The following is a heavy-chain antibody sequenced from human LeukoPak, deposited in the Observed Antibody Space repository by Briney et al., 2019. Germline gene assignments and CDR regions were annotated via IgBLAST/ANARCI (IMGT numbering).Heavy chain of an antibody. CDR3: ARVGTNSDYGGLYYYYYYYMDV. D-gene: IGHD4-23*01. CDR2: INHSGST. Sequence: PSETLSLTCAVYGGSFSGYYWSWIRQPPGKGLEWIGEINHSGSTNYNPSLKSRVTISVDTSKNQFSLKLSSVTAADTAVYYCARVGTNSDYGGLYYYYYYYMDVWGKGTTVTVSS. CDR1: GGSFSGYY. V-gene: IGHV4-34*01. J-gene: IGHJ6*03.